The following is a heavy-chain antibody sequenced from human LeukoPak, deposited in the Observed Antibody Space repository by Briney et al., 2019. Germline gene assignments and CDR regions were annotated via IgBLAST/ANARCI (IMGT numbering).Heavy chain of an antibody. CDR1: GFTFSSYA. J-gene: IGHJ2*01. V-gene: IGHV3-64*01. D-gene: IGHD2-2*01. CDR2: ISSNGGST. Sequence: GGSLRLSCAASGFTFSSYAMHWVRQAPGKGLEYVSAISSNGGSTYYANSVKGRFTISRDNSKNTLYLQMGGLRAEDMAVYYCARGLGDDSTSCCQGRYFDLWGRGTLVTVSS. CDR3: ARGLGDDSTSCCQGRYFDL.